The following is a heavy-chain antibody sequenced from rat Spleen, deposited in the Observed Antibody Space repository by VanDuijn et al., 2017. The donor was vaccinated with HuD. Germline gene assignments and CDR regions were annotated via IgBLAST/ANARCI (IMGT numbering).Heavy chain of an antibody. J-gene: IGHJ3*01. D-gene: IGHD1-11*01. Sequence: EVQLVESGGGLVQPGRSLKLSCAASGFTFSNYGMAWVRPAPTKGLEWVATIKYDGSSTYHRDSVKGRFTISRDNAKSTLYLQMDSLRSEDTATYYCARLGTEAIGNWFTSWGQGTLVTVSS. CDR3: ARLGTEAIGNWFTS. CDR1: GFTFSNYG. CDR2: IKYDGSST. V-gene: IGHV5-29*01.